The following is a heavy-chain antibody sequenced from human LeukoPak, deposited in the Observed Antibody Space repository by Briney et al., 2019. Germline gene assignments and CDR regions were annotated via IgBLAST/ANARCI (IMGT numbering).Heavy chain of an antibody. V-gene: IGHV3-7*03. CDR1: GFTFSGYW. D-gene: IGHD3-9*01. CDR2: IKQDGSEK. J-gene: IGHJ4*02. CDR3: ARDSSYFDWLLGGGFDY. Sequence: PGGALRLSCAASGFTFSGYWMSWVRQAPGKGLEGVANIKQDGSEKYYVDSVKGRFTTSRDNAKNALYLQITSLRAEDTAVYYCARDSSYFDWLLGGGFDYWGQGPLVTVSS.